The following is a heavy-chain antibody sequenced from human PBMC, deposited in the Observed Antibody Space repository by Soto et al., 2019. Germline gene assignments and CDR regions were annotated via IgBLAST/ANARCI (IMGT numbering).Heavy chain of an antibody. J-gene: IGHJ6*02. D-gene: IGHD6-6*01. CDR3: AREVYSSSSGGMDV. Sequence: EVQLVETGGGLIQPGGSLRLSCAASGFTVSSNYMSWVRQAPGKGLEWVSVIYSGGSTYYADSVKGRFTISRDNSENTLYLQMNSLRAEDTAVYYCAREVYSSSSGGMDVWGQGTTVTVSS. CDR2: IYSGGST. V-gene: IGHV3-53*02. CDR1: GFTVSSNY.